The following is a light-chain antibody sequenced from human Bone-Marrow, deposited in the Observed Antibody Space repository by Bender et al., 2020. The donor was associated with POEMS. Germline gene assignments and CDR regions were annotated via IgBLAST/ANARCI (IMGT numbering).Light chain of an antibody. CDR2: DVT. Sequence: QSALTQAASVSGSPGQSITISCTGTSSDVGGYNYVYWYQHHPGKAPKLMIYDVTNRPSGVSDRFSGSKSGNTASLTISGLQTEDEAAYYCTSYTRSSTLVVFGGGTKLTVL. CDR3: TSYTRSSTLVV. J-gene: IGLJ2*01. CDR1: SSDVGGYNY. V-gene: IGLV2-14*03.